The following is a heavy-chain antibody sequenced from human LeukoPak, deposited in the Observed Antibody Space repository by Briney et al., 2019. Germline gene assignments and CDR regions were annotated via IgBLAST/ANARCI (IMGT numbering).Heavy chain of an antibody. V-gene: IGHV3-23*01. CDR1: GFSFSSYA. CDR3: ARDVQVATIYPLDY. D-gene: IGHD5-12*01. J-gene: IGHJ4*02. Sequence: GGSLRLSCATSGFSFSSYAMSWVRQTPGKGLEWVSAMSSSDDGRYYAASVRGRFTISRDTSRSTLYLQMNSLRAEDTAVYYCARDVQVATIYPLDYWGQGTLVTVSS. CDR2: MSSSDDGR.